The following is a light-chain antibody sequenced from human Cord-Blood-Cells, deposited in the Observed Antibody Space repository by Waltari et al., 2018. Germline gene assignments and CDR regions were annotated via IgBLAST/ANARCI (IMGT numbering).Light chain of an antibody. J-gene: IGLJ1*01. Sequence: QSALTQPASVSGSPGQSITISCTGTSSDVGGYNYVSWYQQHRGKAPKLMVYEVSNRPSGVSNRFSGSKSVNTASLTISGLQAEDEADYYCSSYTSSSTLVFGTGTKVTVL. CDR3: SSYTSSSTLV. V-gene: IGLV2-14*01. CDR1: SSDVGGYNY. CDR2: EVS.